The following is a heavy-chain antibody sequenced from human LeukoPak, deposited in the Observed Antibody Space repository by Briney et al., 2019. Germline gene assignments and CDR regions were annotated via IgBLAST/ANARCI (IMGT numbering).Heavy chain of an antibody. Sequence: GGSLRLSCAASGFTFSSYEMNWVRQAPGKGLEWVSSISSSSTYIYYADSLKGRFTISRDNAKNSLYLQMNSLRAEDTALYYCTRDDGSYSRSPGFDYWGQGNLVTVSS. CDR2: ISSSSTYI. D-gene: IGHD1-26*01. CDR3: TRDDGSYSRSPGFDY. J-gene: IGHJ4*02. V-gene: IGHV3-21*01. CDR1: GFTFSSYE.